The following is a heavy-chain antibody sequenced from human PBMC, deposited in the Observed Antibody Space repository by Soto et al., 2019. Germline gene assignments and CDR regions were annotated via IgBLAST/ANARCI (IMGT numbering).Heavy chain of an antibody. CDR2: ISGSGGST. D-gene: IGHD3-10*02. Sequence: EVQLLESGGGLVQPGGSLRLSCAASGFTFSSYAMSWVRQAPGKGLEWVSAISGSGGSTYYADSVKGRFTISRDNSKNTLYLQMNSLRAEDTAVYYCARDHRYVRGCFDCWGQGTLVTVSS. CDR3: ARDHRYVRGCFDC. V-gene: IGHV3-23*01. J-gene: IGHJ4*02. CDR1: GFTFSSYA.